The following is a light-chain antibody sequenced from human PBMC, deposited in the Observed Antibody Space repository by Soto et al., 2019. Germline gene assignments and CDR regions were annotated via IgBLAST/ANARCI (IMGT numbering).Light chain of an antibody. J-gene: IGKJ1*01. CDR1: QSVRNW. V-gene: IGKV1-5*01. Sequence: DIQMTQSPSTLFASVGDRVTITCRASQSVRNWLAWYQQKPGRAPQLLIDDSSTLEPGVPSRFRGSGSGTELTLTINGLQPDDFAPYYCQQYDGYSPQTFGQGTKVEIK. CDR3: QQYDGYSPQT. CDR2: DSS.